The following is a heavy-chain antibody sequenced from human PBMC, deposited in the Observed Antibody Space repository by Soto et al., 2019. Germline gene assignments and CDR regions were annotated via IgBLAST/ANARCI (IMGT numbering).Heavy chain of an antibody. CDR3: ARKGRGPNSYYAMDV. CDR1: GGTFSSYA. J-gene: IGHJ6*01. V-gene: IGHV1-69*06. CDR2: IIPIFGTA. Sequence: SVKVSCKASGGTFSSYAISWVRQAPGQGLEWMGGIIPIFGTANYAQKFQGRVTITADKSTSTAYMELSSLRSEDTAVYYCARKGRGPNSYYAMDVWGQGTTVTFSA. D-gene: IGHD3-10*01.